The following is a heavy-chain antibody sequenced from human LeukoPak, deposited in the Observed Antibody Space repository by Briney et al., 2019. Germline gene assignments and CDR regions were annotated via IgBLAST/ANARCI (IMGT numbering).Heavy chain of an antibody. CDR1: GYSFTSYW. Sequence: GEPLKISCQGSGYSFTSYWIGWVRQMPGKGLEWMGTIYPGDSDTRYSPSFQGQVTISADKPISTAYLQWSSLKASDTAMYYCARLLGEDAFDIWGQGTMVTVSS. CDR2: IYPGDSDT. D-gene: IGHD1-26*01. V-gene: IGHV5-51*01. CDR3: ARLLGEDAFDI. J-gene: IGHJ3*02.